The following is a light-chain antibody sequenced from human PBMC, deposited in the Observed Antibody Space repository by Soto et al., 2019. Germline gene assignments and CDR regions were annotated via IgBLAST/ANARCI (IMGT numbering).Light chain of an antibody. CDR2: EAS. Sequence: DIQMTQSPSTQSASVGDRVTITCRASQNSNKWLAWYQQKPGKAPKLLIYEASTLEGGVPSRFSGSGSGTEFTLTISSLQPDDFATYWCQQYKSYSTFGQGTKMDIK. CDR1: QNSNKW. CDR3: QQYKSYST. J-gene: IGKJ1*01. V-gene: IGKV1-5*03.